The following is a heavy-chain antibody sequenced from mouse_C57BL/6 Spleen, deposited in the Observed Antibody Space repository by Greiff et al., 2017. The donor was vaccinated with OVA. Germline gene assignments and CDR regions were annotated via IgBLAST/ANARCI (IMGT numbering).Heavy chain of an antibody. CDR1: GYTFTDYE. V-gene: IGHV1-15*01. J-gene: IGHJ3*01. Sequence: VQLQQSGAELVRPGASVTLSCKASGYTFTDYEMHWVKQTPVHGLEWIGAIDPETGGTAYNQKFKGKAILTADKSSSTAYMELRSLTSEDSAVYYCTRSWDYGTWFAYWGQGTLVTVSA. CDR2: IDPETGGT. CDR3: TRSWDYGTWFAY. D-gene: IGHD2-4*01.